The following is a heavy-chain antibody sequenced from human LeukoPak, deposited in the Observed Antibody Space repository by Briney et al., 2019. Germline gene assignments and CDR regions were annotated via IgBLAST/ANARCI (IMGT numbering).Heavy chain of an antibody. V-gene: IGHV3-11*01. D-gene: IGHD2-15*01. CDR1: GFTFSDYY. J-gene: IGHJ6*02. Sequence: GGSLRLSCAASGFTFSDYYMSWIRQAPGKGLGWVSYISSSGSTIYYADSVKGRFTISRDNAKNSLYLQMNSLRAEDTAVYYCARVLGYCSGGSCYSGYYYYGMDVWGQGTTVTVSS. CDR3: ARVLGYCSGGSCYSGYYYYGMDV. CDR2: ISSSGSTI.